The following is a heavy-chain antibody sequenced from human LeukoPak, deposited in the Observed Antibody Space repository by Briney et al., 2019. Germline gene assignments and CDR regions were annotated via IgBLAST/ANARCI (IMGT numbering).Heavy chain of an antibody. CDR1: GITFRSYG. Sequence: QTGGSLRLSCTASGITFRSYGMHWVRQAPGKGLEWVAVVWYDESNKYYGDSVKGRFTISRDNSKNTVYLQMNSLRAEDTAVYFCAKYLGRGDAFDIWGQGTMVTVSS. CDR2: VWYDESNK. D-gene: IGHD1-26*01. CDR3: AKYLGRGDAFDI. J-gene: IGHJ3*02. V-gene: IGHV3-33*06.